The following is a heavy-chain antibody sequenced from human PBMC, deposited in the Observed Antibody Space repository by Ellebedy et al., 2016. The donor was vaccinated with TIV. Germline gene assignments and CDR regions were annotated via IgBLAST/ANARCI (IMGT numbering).Heavy chain of an antibody. Sequence: GGSLRLSXVASGLTFRSHGIYWVRQAPGKGLEWVAVISSDGSNKYYADSVKGRFTISRDNSKNTLYLQMNSLRTDDMAVYYCARGGSSGSSDYWGQGTLVTVSS. CDR1: GLTFRSHG. CDR3: ARGGSSGSSDY. D-gene: IGHD3-10*01. V-gene: IGHV3-30*03. CDR2: ISSDGSNK. J-gene: IGHJ4*02.